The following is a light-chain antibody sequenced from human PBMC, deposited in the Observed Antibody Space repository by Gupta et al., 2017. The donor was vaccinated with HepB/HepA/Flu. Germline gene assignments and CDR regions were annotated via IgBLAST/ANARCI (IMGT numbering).Light chain of an antibody. CDR3: QHSYTTPRS. CDR2: LTS. CDR1: QRIGNY. J-gene: IGKJ3*01. Sequence: DVQMTQSPSSLSAFLGGRVTITCRASQRIGNYLNWYQQKLGKAPKLLIYLTSNLQSGVPSRFSGSGSGTEFTLTISNLQPEEFATYYCQHSYTTPRSFGPGTKVEVK. V-gene: IGKV1-39*01.